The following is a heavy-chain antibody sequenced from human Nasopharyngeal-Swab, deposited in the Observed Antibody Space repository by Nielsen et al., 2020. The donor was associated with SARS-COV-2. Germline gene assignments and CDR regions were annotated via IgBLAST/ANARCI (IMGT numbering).Heavy chain of an antibody. CDR2: ISYDGSNK. D-gene: IGHD2-21*02. CDR3: AKDRIVVVTVWYYFDY. CDR1: GFTFSSYG. J-gene: IGHJ4*02. Sequence: GESLKISCAASGFTFSSYGMHWVRQAPGKGLEWVAVISYDGSNKYYADSVKGRFTISRDNSKNTLYLQMNSLRAEDTAVYCCAKDRIVVVTVWYYFDYWGQGTLVTVSS. V-gene: IGHV3-30*18.